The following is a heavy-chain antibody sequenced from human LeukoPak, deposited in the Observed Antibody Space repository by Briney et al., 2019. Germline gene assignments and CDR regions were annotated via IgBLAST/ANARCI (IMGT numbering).Heavy chain of an antibody. Sequence: GASVKVSCKASGYTFTGYYVHWVRQAPGQGLEWMGWINPNTGDTNFAQKFQGRVTMTRDTSISTAYMELRRLTSDDTAIYYCARSLSTDYWGQGTLVAVSS. J-gene: IGHJ4*02. CDR3: ARSLSTDY. V-gene: IGHV1-2*02. CDR1: GYTFTGYY. CDR2: INPNTGDT.